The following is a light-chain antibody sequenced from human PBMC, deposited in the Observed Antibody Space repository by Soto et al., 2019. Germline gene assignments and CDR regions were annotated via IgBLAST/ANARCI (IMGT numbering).Light chain of an antibody. CDR2: AAS. Sequence: IQWTHSPSSLSASVLYRVTITCRSSQGISSYLALYQQKPGKAPKLLIYAASTLQRGVPSRFSGSGSRTDFTLTISSLEPEDFAVYYCQQRSNWPELTFGGGTKVDIK. V-gene: IGKV1-9*01. CDR1: QGISSY. J-gene: IGKJ4*01. CDR3: QQRSNWPELT.